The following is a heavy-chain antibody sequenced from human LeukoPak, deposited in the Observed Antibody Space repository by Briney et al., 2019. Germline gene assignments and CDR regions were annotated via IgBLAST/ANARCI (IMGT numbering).Heavy chain of an antibody. CDR3: ARGDAGYYYGMDV. D-gene: IGHD3-16*01. Sequence: GGSLRLSCAASGFTFNSYEMNWVRQAPGKGLEWISYISTSGSTRYYADSVKGRFTISRDNTENSLYLQMNSLRAEDTAVYYCARGDAGYYYGMDVWGKGTTVTVSS. V-gene: IGHV3-48*03. CDR1: GFTFNSYE. J-gene: IGHJ6*04. CDR2: ISTSGSTR.